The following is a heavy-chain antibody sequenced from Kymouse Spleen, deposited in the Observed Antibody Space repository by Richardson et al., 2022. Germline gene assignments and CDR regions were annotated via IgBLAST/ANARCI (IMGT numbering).Heavy chain of an antibody. CDR1: GFTFSSYD. CDR3: ARGITGTTGWFDP. CDR2: IGTAGDT. Sequence: EVQLVESGGGLVQPGGSLRLSCAASGFTFSSYDMHWVRQATGKGLEWVSAIGTAGDTYYPGSVKGRFTISRENAKNSLYLQMNSLRAGDTAVYYCARGITGTTGWFDPWGQGTLVTVSS. V-gene: IGHV3-13*01. D-gene: IGHD1-7*01. J-gene: IGHJ5*02.